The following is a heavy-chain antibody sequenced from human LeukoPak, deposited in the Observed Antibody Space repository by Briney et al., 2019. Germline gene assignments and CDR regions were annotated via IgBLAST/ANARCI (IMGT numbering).Heavy chain of an antibody. V-gene: IGHV4/OR15-8*02. D-gene: IGHD1-26*01. CDR3: SGESGAFCPFGY. CDR1: GGSIRSTNW. J-gene: IGHJ4*02. Sequence: SETLSLTCGVSGGSIRSTNWWSWVRQPPGQGLEWIGEISLGGQTNFNPSLNGRVTMSLDESRNQLSLKLTSVTAADTAIYYCSGESGAFCPFGYWGQGTLVIVPP. CDR2: ISLGGQT.